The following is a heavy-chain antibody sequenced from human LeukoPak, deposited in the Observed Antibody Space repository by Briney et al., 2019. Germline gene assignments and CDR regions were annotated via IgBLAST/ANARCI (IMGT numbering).Heavy chain of an antibody. CDR3: ARGHPDHHTMIDY. CDR2: INPNSGGT. V-gene: IGHV1-2*02. J-gene: IGHJ4*02. CDR1: GYTFTSYG. Sequence: GASVKVSCKASGYTFTSYGISWVRQAPGQGLEWMGWINPNSGGTNYARKFQGRVTMTRDTSISTAYMELSRLRSDDTAVYYCARGHPDHHTMIDYWGQGTLVTVSS. D-gene: IGHD3-22*01.